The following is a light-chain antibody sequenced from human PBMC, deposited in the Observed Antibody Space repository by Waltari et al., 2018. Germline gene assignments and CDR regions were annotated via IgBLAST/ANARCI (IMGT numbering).Light chain of an antibody. CDR3: SSYGGSNNLV. CDR2: EVS. Sequence: QSALTQPPSASGSPGQSVTISCTGTSSDIGGYKFVSWYQQHPGNAPKLMLYEVSQRPSGVPDRFSGSKSGNTAALTVSGLQAEDEADYYCSSYGGSNNLVFGGGTKLTVL. J-gene: IGLJ2*01. CDR1: SSDIGGYKF. V-gene: IGLV2-8*01.